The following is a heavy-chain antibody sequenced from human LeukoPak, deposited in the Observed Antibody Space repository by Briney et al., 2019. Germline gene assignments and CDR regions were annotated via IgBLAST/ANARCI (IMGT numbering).Heavy chain of an antibody. D-gene: IGHD4-17*01. V-gene: IGHV3-30*18. Sequence: HPGRSLRLSCAASGFTFSSYGMHWVRQAPGKGLEWVAVISYDGSNKYYADSVKGRFTISRDNSKNTLYLQMNSLRAEDTAVYYCAKDGGTTDGDFDYWGQGTLVTVSS. CDR2: ISYDGSNK. CDR1: GFTFSSYG. CDR3: AKDGGTTDGDFDY. J-gene: IGHJ4*02.